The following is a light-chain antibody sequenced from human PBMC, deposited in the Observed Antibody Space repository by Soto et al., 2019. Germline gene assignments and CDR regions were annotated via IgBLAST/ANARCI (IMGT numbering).Light chain of an antibody. V-gene: IGKV3-15*01. CDR1: QTIDNT. CDR3: QHYNYWPYT. J-gene: IGKJ2*01. Sequence: EVVLTKSAVTLSLTTGERATLSCSASQTIDNTLAWYQRKPGHAPSLLIYDACTRAPGVPVLFSGSGSVTNFTLTITSLQSEDFAVYYCQHYNYWPYTFGQGTKVAIK. CDR2: DAC.